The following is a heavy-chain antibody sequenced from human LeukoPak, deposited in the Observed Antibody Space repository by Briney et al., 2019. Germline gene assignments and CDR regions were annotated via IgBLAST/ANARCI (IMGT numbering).Heavy chain of an antibody. Sequence: GGSLRLSCAASGFTFSSYAMSWVRQAPGKGLEWVSAISGSGGSTYYADSVKGRFTISRDNSQNTLYLQMNSLRAEDTAVYYCARLRRYSSSWYGYFDLWGRGTLVTVSS. V-gene: IGHV3-23*01. D-gene: IGHD6-13*01. CDR3: ARLRRYSSSWYGYFDL. CDR1: GFTFSSYA. CDR2: ISGSGGST. J-gene: IGHJ2*01.